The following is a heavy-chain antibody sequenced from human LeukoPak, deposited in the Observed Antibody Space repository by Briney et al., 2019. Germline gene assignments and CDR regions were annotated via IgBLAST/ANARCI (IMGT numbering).Heavy chain of an antibody. CDR2: IYYSGST. D-gene: IGHD3-22*01. CDR1: GGSISSYY. Sequence: PSETLSLTCTVSGGSISSYYWSWLRQPPGKGLEWIGYIYYSGSTNYNPSLKSRVTISGDTSKNQFSLKLRSVTAADTAVYYCARGGWNKFDYWGQGTLVTVSS. V-gene: IGHV4-59*01. J-gene: IGHJ4*02. CDR3: ARGGWNKFDY.